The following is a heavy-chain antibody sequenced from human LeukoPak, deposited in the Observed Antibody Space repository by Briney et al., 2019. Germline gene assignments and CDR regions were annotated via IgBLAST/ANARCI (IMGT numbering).Heavy chain of an antibody. CDR2: INPNSGGR. D-gene: IGHD1-1*01. Sequence: GAAVTVTCKSSGYTFTGFYIHWVRQAPGQGLEWMGWINPNSGGRHYAQNFQGRVTMTRDTYVSTAYMELRSLTSDDTAVFFCAKRQLGSYELGYWGQGTLVTVSS. J-gene: IGHJ4*02. CDR3: AKRQLGSYELGY. CDR1: GYTFTGFY. V-gene: IGHV1-2*02.